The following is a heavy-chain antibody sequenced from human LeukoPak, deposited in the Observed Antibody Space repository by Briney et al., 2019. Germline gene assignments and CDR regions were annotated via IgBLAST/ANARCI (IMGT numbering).Heavy chain of an antibody. J-gene: IGHJ3*02. CDR2: ISRNSGSI. D-gene: IGHD6-19*01. Sequence: GGSLRLSCAASGFTFDDYAMHWVRQAPGKGLEWVSGISRNSGSIGYADSVKGRFTISRDNAKNPLYLQMNSLRAEDMALYYCASEAGAHDAFDIWGQGTMVTVSS. CDR1: GFTFDDYA. V-gene: IGHV3-9*03. CDR3: ASEAGAHDAFDI.